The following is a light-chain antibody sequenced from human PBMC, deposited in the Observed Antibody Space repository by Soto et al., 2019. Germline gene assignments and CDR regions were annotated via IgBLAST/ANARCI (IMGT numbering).Light chain of an antibody. CDR2: DVS. CDR3: SSYTSISTLGV. J-gene: IGLJ2*01. CDR1: SSDVGGYNF. V-gene: IGLV2-14*01. Sequence: QSALTQPASVSGSPGQSITISCTGTSSDVGGYNFVSWYQQHPGKAPKLMIYDVSNRPSGVSDRFSGSKSGNTASLTISGLQAEDGGDYYCSSYTSISTLGVFGGGTKVTVL.